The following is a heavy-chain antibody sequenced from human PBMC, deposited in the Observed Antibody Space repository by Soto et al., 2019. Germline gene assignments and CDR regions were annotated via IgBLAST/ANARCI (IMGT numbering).Heavy chain of an antibody. CDR3: ARAVAVPADFDY. CDR1: GYTFTGYA. V-gene: IGHV1-3*05. J-gene: IGHJ4*02. D-gene: IGHD6-19*01. CDR2: INAGNGNT. Sequence: QVQLVQSGAEEKKPGASVKVSCKASGYTFTGYAMHWVRQAPGHRLAWMGWINAGNGNTKYSQKFQGRVTITRDTSASTTYMELSSLRSEDTAVYYCARAVAVPADFDYWGQGTLVTVSS.